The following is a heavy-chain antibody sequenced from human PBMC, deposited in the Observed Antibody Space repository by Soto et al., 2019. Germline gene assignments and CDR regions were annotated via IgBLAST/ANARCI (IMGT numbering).Heavy chain of an antibody. D-gene: IGHD3-22*01. CDR2: IWHDGRNK. CDR1: GFTFSNYG. J-gene: IGHJ4*02. V-gene: IGHV3-33*01. Sequence: PGGSLRLSCAASGFTFSNYGMHWVRQAPGQGLEWVAVIWHDGRNKYYADSVKGRFTISRDNSKNTLYLQMNSLRAEDTAVYYCARDFGVVDPNYYDTSGPADYWGLGTLVTVSS. CDR3: ARDFGVVDPNYYDTSGPADY.